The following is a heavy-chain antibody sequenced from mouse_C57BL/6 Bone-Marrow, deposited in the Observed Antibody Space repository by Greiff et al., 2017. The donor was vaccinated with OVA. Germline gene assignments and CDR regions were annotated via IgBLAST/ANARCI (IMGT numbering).Heavy chain of an antibody. V-gene: IGHV5-6*01. J-gene: IGHJ3*01. CDR2: ISSGGSYT. D-gene: IGHD2-5*01. CDR3: ARHNYSKLSAY. CDR1: GFTFSSYG. Sequence: EVKVVESGGDLVKPGGSLKLSCAASGFTFSSYGMSWVHQTPDKRLEWVATISSGGSYTYYPDSVKGRFTISRDNAKNTLYLQMSSLKSEDTAMYYCARHNYSKLSAYWGQGTLVTVSA.